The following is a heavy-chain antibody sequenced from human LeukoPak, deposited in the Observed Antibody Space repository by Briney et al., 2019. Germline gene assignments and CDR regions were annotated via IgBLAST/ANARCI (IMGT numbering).Heavy chain of an antibody. CDR2: ISGSGGST. J-gene: IGHJ4*02. CDR1: GFTFSSYA. Sequence: GGSLRLSCAASGFTFSSYAMSWVRQAPGKGLEWVSAISGSGGSTYYADSVKGRFTISRDNSKNTLYLQMNSLRAEDTAVYYCAKGPTTIKYGSGSFLDYWGQGTLVTVSS. V-gene: IGHV3-23*01. D-gene: IGHD3-10*01. CDR3: AKGPTTIKYGSGSFLDY.